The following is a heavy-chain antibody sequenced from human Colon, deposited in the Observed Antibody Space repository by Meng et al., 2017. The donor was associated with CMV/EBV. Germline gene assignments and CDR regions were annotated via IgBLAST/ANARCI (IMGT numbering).Heavy chain of an antibody. D-gene: IGHD2/OR15-2a*01. CDR3: THCQDFYETVGR. CDR1: GLTFTDAW. CDR2: IKSKGGGETT. J-gene: IGHJ4*02. V-gene: IGHV3-15*01. Sequence: EVHLVESGGGLIKPGGSLRLSCGVSGLTFTDAWMTWVRQAPGKGLEWVGRIKSKGGGETTDYSAPVKGRFIISRDDSKNMVYLQMNGLKVEDTAVYFCTHCQDFYETVGRWGQGTLVTVSS.